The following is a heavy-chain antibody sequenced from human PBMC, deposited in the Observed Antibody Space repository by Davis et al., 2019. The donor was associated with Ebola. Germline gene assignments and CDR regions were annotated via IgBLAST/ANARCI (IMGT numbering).Heavy chain of an antibody. V-gene: IGHV1-8*03. CDR3: ARALTSYYGMDV. J-gene: IGHJ6*02. Sequence: ASVQVSCKASGYTFTRYDINWVRQATGQGLEWMGWSNPKTNNTAYAQNFQGSLTITRDTSTSTAYMELSSLTSEDTAVYFCARALTSYYGMDVWGQGTTVTVAS. CDR1: GYTFTRYD. D-gene: IGHD4/OR15-4a*01. CDR2: SNPKTNNT.